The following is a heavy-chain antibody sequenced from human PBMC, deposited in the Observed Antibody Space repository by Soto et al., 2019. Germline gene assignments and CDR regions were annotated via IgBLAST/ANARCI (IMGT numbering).Heavy chain of an antibody. CDR1: GFTFSSYG. CDR2: ISYDGSNK. Sequence: GGSLRLSCAASGFTFSSYGMHWVRQAPGKGLEWVAVISYDGSNKYYADSVKGRFTISRDNSKNTLYLQMNSLRAEATAVYYCAKDRYGDAYYFDYWGQGTLVTVSS. CDR3: AKDRYGDAYYFDY. D-gene: IGHD4-17*01. V-gene: IGHV3-30*18. J-gene: IGHJ4*02.